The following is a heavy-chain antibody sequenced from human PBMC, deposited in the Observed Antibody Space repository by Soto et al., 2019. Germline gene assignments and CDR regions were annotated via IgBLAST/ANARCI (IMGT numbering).Heavy chain of an antibody. CDR1: GFTFSSYW. CDR2: IKQDGSEK. Sequence: GGSLRLSCAASGFTFSSYWMSWVRQAPGKGLEWVANIKQDGSEKYYVDSVKGRFTISRDNAKNSLYLQMNSLRAEDTAVYYCAREIGYSYGNFDDWGQGTLVIVSS. D-gene: IGHD5-18*01. CDR3: AREIGYSYGNFDD. V-gene: IGHV3-7*04. J-gene: IGHJ4*02.